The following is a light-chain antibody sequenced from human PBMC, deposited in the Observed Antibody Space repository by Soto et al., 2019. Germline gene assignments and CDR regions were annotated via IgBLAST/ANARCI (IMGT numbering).Light chain of an antibody. Sequence: QLVLTQSPSASASLGASVRLTCTLSSGHSSYAIAWHQQQPEKGPRYLMKLNSDGSHNKGDGIPDRFSGSSSGAERYLTICSLQAEDEADYYCQTWGTGIQVFGTGTKVTVL. V-gene: IGLV4-69*01. J-gene: IGLJ1*01. CDR1: SGHSSYA. CDR3: QTWGTGIQV. CDR2: LNSDGSH.